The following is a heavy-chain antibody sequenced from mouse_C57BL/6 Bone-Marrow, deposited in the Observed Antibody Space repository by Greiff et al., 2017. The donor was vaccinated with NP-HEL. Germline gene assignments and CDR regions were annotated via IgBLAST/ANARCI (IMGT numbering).Heavy chain of an antibody. V-gene: IGHV1-82*01. J-gene: IGHJ1*03. D-gene: IGHD2-3*01. CDR3: ARLSGYFSYWYFDV. Sequence: VQLVESGPELVKPGASVKISCKASGYAFSSSWMNWVKQRPGKGLEWIGRIYPGDGDTNYNGKFKGKATLTADKSSSTAYMQLSSLTSEDSAVYFCARLSGYFSYWYFDVWGTGTTVTVSS. CDR2: IYPGDGDT. CDR1: GYAFSSSW.